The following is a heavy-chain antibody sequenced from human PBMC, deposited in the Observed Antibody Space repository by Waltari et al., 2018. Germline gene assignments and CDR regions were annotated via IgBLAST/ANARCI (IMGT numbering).Heavy chain of an antibody. D-gene: IGHD3-3*02. V-gene: IGHV5-51*01. CDR2: IYARDSNT. CDR1: AYNFAAYW. CDR3: AIALDGTFYWYFDV. Sequence: EVQLVQSGAEVKKHGESLQISCKASAYNFAAYWLGWVRQMPGKGLEWMGIIYARDSNTKYSPSFQGQVTLSVDKSISTAYLQWSSLKASDSAMYYCAIALDGTFYWYFDVWGRATLVTVSS. J-gene: IGHJ2*01.